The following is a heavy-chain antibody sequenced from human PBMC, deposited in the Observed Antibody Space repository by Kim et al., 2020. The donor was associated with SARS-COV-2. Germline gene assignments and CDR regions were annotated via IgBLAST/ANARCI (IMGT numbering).Heavy chain of an antibody. V-gene: IGHV4-31*03. D-gene: IGHD3-22*01. CDR1: GDSISSGGYY. Sequence: SETLSLTCTVSGDSISSGGYYWSWIRQHPGKGLEWIGYIYDSASTQYNPSLKSRVIISVDMSKNQFSLKPSSVTAADTAVYYCARTTYYYDSQTLDYWGQGTLVTVSS. CDR3: ARTTYYYDSQTLDY. J-gene: IGHJ4*02. CDR2: IYDSAST.